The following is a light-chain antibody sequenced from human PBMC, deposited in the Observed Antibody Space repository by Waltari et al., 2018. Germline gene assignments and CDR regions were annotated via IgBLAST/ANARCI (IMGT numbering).Light chain of an antibody. Sequence: QSALTQPRSVSGSPGQSVAISCTGTSSDVGGYNYVSWYQQHPGKAPKIIIYDVTKRPSGVPGLFSGSKSGNTASLTISGLQAEDEADYYCCSYAGSYTWVFGGGTNLTVL. V-gene: IGLV2-11*01. CDR1: SSDVGGYNY. CDR2: DVT. J-gene: IGLJ3*02. CDR3: CSYAGSYTWV.